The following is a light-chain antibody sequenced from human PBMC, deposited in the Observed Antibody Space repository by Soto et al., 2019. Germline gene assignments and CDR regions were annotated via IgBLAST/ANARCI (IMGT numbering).Light chain of an antibody. J-gene: IGKJ1*01. Sequence: DIQMTQSPSTLSASVGDRVTITCRASQSISSWLAWYQQKLGKAPKLLIYEASSSQIGVPPRFSGSGFGTEFTLTISSLQPDDFATYYCQHYKESSTFGQGTRLEIK. V-gene: IGKV1-5*03. CDR1: QSISSW. CDR3: QHYKESST. CDR2: EAS.